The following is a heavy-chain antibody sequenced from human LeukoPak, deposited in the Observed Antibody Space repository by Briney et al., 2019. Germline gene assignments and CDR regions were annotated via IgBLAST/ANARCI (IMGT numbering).Heavy chain of an antibody. J-gene: IGHJ4*02. D-gene: IGHD3-10*01. CDR1: GFTFSSYG. Sequence: GGSLRLSCAASGFTFSSYGMHWVRQAPGKGLEWVAVISYDGSNKYYADSVKGRFTISRDNSKNTLYLQMNSLRAEDTAVYYCAKDRPYYYGSGTEAGSFDYWGQGTLVTVSS. CDR3: AKDRPYYYGSGTEAGSFDY. V-gene: IGHV3-30*18. CDR2: ISYDGSNK.